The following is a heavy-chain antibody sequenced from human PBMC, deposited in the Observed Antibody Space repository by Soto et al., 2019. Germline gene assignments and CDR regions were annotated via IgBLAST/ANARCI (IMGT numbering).Heavy chain of an antibody. Sequence: PSETLSLTCAVYGGSFSGYYWSWIRQPPGKGLEWIGEINHSGSTNYNPSLKSRVTISVDTSKNQSSLKLSSVTAADTAVYYCARRHITMVRGHSGYYYGMDVWGQGTTVTVS. J-gene: IGHJ6*02. D-gene: IGHD3-10*01. CDR3: ARRHITMVRGHSGYYYGMDV. CDR1: GGSFSGYY. V-gene: IGHV4-34*01. CDR2: INHSGST.